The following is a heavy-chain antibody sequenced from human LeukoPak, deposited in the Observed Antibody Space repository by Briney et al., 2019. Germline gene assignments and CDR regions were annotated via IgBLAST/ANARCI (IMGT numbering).Heavy chain of an antibody. D-gene: IGHD1-7*01. V-gene: IGHV3-11*01. CDR2: ISRSGDTI. Sequence: GRSLRLSCAASGFSFSDHYMTWIRKAPGPWLDWISYISRSGDTIDYADSVKGRFTISRDNAKNSLYLQMNSLRADDTAVYYCAGYPWNYGVVYWGKGTLVTVSS. CDR3: AGYPWNYGVVY. CDR1: GFSFSDHY. J-gene: IGHJ4*02.